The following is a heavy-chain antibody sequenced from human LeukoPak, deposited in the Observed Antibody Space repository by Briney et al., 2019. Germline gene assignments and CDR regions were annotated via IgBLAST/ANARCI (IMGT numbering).Heavy chain of an antibody. CDR2: INPSGGST. D-gene: IGHD3-10*01. V-gene: IGHV1-46*01. J-gene: IGHJ5*02. Sequence: ASVKVSCKASGYTFTSYYMHWVRQAPGQGLEWMGIINPSGGSTSYAQKFQGRVTMTRDTSTSTVYMELSSLRSEDTAVYYCARDRGSGSYSVDWFDPWGQGTLVTVYS. CDR3: ARDRGSGSYSVDWFDP. CDR1: GYTFTSYY.